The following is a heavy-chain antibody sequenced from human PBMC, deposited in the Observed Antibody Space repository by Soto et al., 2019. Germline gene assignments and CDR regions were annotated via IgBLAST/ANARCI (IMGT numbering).Heavy chain of an antibody. Sequence: QVQLVQSGAEVKKPGASVKVSCKASGYTFTSYGISWVRQAPGQGLEWMGWISAYNGNTNYAQKLQGRVTMTTDTSTSTDYMELRSLRSDDTAVYYCARNWYYYDSSGYYDAFDIWGQGTMVTVSS. J-gene: IGHJ3*02. CDR3: ARNWYYYDSSGYYDAFDI. V-gene: IGHV1-18*01. D-gene: IGHD3-22*01. CDR2: ISAYNGNT. CDR1: GYTFTSYG.